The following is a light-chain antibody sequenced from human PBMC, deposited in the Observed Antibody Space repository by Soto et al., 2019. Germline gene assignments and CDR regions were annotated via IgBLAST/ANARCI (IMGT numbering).Light chain of an antibody. CDR2: DAS. Sequence: DIPMTQSPSTLSASVGDRVTITCRASQSISSWLAWYQQKPGKAPKLLIYDASSLGSGVPSRFSGSASGTEFTLTISSLQPDDFATYYCQQYNSYSSVAFGQGTKVEI. CDR3: QQYNSYSSVA. V-gene: IGKV1-5*01. J-gene: IGKJ1*01. CDR1: QSISSW.